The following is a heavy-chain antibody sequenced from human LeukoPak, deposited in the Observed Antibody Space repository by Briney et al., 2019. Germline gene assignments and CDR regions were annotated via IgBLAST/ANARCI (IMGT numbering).Heavy chain of an antibody. J-gene: IGHJ4*02. V-gene: IGHV4-59*01. D-gene: IGHD1-1*01. CDR2: IYYSGST. CDR1: GGSISSYY. Sequence: SETLSLTCTVSGGSISSYYWSWIRQPPGKGLEWIGYIYYSGSTNYNPSPKSRVTISVDTSKSQFSLKLSSVTAADTAVYYCARGDDRFVFDYWGQGTLVTVSS. CDR3: ARGDDRFVFDY.